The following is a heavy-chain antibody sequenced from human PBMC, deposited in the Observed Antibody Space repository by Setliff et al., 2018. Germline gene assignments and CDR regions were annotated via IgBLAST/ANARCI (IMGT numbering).Heavy chain of an antibody. V-gene: IGHV4-34*01. CDR3: ARARIQLWSSPYNWFDP. CDR2: INHSGST. Sequence: PSETLSLTCAVYGGSFSGYYWSWVRQPPGKGLEWIGEINHSGSTNYNPSLKSRVTISVDTSKNQFSLKLSSVTAADTAVYYCARARIQLWSSPYNWFDPWGQGTLVTVSS. J-gene: IGHJ5*02. D-gene: IGHD5-18*01. CDR1: GGSFSGYY.